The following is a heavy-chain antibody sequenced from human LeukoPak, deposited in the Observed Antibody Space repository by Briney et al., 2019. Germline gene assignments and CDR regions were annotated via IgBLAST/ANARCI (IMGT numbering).Heavy chain of an antibody. CDR1: GGSIRSTTYY. J-gene: IGHJ4*02. CDR2: IYYSGNT. Sequence: PSETLSLTCTVSGGSIRSTTYYWGWIRQPPGKGLECIGSIYYSGNTYYSPSLMSRVTISVDTSKNQFSLNLSSVTAADTAMYYCARAPHFFDSSGSRYYFDYWGQGALVTVSS. D-gene: IGHD3-22*01. CDR3: ARAPHFFDSSGSRYYFDY. V-gene: IGHV4-39*07.